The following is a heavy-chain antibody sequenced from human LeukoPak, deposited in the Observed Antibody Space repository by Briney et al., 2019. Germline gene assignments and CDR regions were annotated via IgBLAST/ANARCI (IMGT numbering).Heavy chain of an antibody. D-gene: IGHD2-21*01. V-gene: IGHV3-15*01. Sequence: PGGSLRLSYAASGFTFSDAWMSWVRQAPGKGLKWVGRIKSKTDGGTTDYAAPVKGRFTISRDDSKNTLYLQMNSLKTEDTAVYYCTTDARIRSIGYWGQGTLVTVSS. J-gene: IGHJ4*02. CDR1: GFTFSDAW. CDR3: TTDARIRSIGY. CDR2: IKSKTDGGTT.